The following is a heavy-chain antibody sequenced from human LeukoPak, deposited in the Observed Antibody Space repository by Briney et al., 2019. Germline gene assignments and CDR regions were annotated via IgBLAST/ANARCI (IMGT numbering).Heavy chain of an antibody. Sequence: SETLSLTCAVSGYSISSGYYWGWIRQPPGKGLEWIGYIYFSGTTNYNPSLKSRVSISVDTSKNQFSLRLTSVTAADTAVYYCARSPGWFNFWGQGTLVTVSS. CDR1: GYSISSGYY. V-gene: IGHV4-61*01. CDR2: IYFSGTT. CDR3: ARSPGWFNF. J-gene: IGHJ5*01.